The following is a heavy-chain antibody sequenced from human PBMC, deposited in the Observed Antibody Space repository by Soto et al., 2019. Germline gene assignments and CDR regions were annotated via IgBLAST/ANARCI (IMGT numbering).Heavy chain of an antibody. J-gene: IGHJ5*02. V-gene: IGHV4-38-2*01. CDR3: ARGAPDIVVVVAATHSHWFDP. Sequence: SETLSLTCAVSGYSISSGYYWGWIRQPPGKGLEWIGSIYYSGSTYYNPSLKSRVTISVDTSKNQFSLKLSSVTAADTAVYYCARGAPDIVVVVAATHSHWFDPWGQGTLVTVSS. CDR1: GYSISSGYY. D-gene: IGHD2-15*01. CDR2: IYYSGST.